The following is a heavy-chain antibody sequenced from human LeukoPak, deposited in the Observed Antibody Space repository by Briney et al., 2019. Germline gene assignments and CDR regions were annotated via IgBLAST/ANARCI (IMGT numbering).Heavy chain of an antibody. CDR1: GFTFSRYW. Sequence: GSLRLSCAASGFTFSRYWMSWVRQAPGKGLEWVANMKEDGSEKYYVDSVKGRFTISRDNAKNSLYLQMNSLRAEDPAVYYCARLRAFDIWGQGTMVTVSS. V-gene: IGHV3-7*01. J-gene: IGHJ3*02. CDR3: ARLRAFDI. D-gene: IGHD2-21*02. CDR2: MKEDGSEK.